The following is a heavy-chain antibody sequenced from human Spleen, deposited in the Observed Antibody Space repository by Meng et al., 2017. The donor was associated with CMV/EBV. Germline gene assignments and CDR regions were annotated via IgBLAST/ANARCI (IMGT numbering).Heavy chain of an antibody. Sequence: ASVKVSCKASGYTFTGYYMHWVRQAPGHGLEWMGWINPNIGGTKYAQNFQGRVTMTRDTSISTAHMELSRLRSDDTAVYYCARETAVGATSGMDVWGQGTTVTVSS. J-gene: IGHJ6*02. CDR2: INPNIGGT. V-gene: IGHV1-2*02. D-gene: IGHD1-26*01. CDR1: GYTFTGYY. CDR3: ARETAVGATSGMDV.